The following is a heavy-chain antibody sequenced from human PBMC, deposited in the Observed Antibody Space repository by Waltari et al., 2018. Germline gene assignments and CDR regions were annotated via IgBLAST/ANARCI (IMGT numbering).Heavy chain of an antibody. J-gene: IGHJ4*02. D-gene: IGHD5-18*01. Sequence: QVQLVQSGAEVKKPGASVKVSCKASGYTFTGYYMPWVRQAPGQGLEWMGWINPNSGGTNYAQKFQGRVTMTRDTSISTAYMELSRLRSDDTAVYYCARGSWWIQLSEYYFDYWGQGTLVTVSS. CDR1: GYTFTGYY. CDR3: ARGSWWIQLSEYYFDY. V-gene: IGHV1-2*02. CDR2: INPNSGGT.